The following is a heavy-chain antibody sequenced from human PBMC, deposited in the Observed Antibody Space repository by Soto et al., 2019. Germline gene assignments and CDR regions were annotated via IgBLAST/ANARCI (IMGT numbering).Heavy chain of an antibody. CDR3: AFLGRNWNDVNGAFDI. CDR2: INAGNGNT. Sequence: ASVKVSCKASGYTFTGYAMHWVRQAPGQRLEWMGWINAGNGNTKYSQKFQGRVTITRDKSTSTAYMELSSLRSEDTAVYYCAFLGRNWNDVNGAFDIRGQGTIVTVSS. D-gene: IGHD1-1*01. V-gene: IGHV1-3*01. CDR1: GYTFTGYA. J-gene: IGHJ3*02.